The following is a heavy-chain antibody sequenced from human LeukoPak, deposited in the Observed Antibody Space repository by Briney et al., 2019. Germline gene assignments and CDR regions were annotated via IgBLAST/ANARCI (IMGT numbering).Heavy chain of an antibody. CDR2: INTNTGNP. J-gene: IGHJ4*02. Sequence: ASVKVSCKASGGTFTSYAMNWVRQAPGQGLEWMGWINTNTGNPTYAQGFTGRFVFSLDTSVSTAYLQISSLKAEDTAVYYCAGIPHCSSTSCYDYWGQGTLVTVSS. CDR3: AGIPHCSSTSCYDY. CDR1: GGTFTSYA. D-gene: IGHD2-2*01. V-gene: IGHV7-4-1*02.